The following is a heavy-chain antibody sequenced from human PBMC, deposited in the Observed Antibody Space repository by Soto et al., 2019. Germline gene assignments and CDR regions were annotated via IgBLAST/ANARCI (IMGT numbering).Heavy chain of an antibody. CDR2: IYYSGST. CDR3: AGGKSGAAGLFDY. D-gene: IGHD6-13*01. V-gene: IGHV4-59*01. J-gene: IGHJ4*02. Sequence: PSETLSLTCTVSGGSISSYYWSWIRQPPGKGLEWIGYIYYSGSTNYNPSLKSRVTISVDTSKNQFSLKLSSVTAADTAVYYCAGGKSGAAGLFDYWGQGTLVTVSS. CDR1: GGSISSYY.